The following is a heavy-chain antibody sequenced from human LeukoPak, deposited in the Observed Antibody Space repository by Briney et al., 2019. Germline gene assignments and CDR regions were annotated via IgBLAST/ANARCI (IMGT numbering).Heavy chain of an antibody. J-gene: IGHJ4*02. V-gene: IGHV3-30-3*01. CDR1: GFTFSSYA. CDR2: ISYDGSNK. D-gene: IGHD3-9*01. CDR3: ARSLLHYDILTGNDY. Sequence: GGSLRLSCAASGFTFSSYAMHWVRQAPGKGLEWVAVISYDGSNKYHADSVKGRFTISRDNSKNTLYLQMNSLRAEDTAVYYCARSLLHYDILTGNDYWGQGTLVTVSS.